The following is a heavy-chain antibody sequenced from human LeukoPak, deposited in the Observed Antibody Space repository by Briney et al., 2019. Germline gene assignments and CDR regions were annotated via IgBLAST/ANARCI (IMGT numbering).Heavy chain of an antibody. J-gene: IGHJ4*02. D-gene: IGHD3-22*01. CDR3: ARTYYYDSSGYCN. V-gene: IGHV4-34*01. CDR2: IGHSGST. CDR1: DGSFSSYY. Sequence: SETLSLTCAVFDGSFSSYYWSWIRQPPGTGLEWIGEIGHSGSTNYNPSLKSRVTISLETSKNQISLKLRFVTAADTAVYYCARTYYYDSSGYCNWGQGTLVTVSS.